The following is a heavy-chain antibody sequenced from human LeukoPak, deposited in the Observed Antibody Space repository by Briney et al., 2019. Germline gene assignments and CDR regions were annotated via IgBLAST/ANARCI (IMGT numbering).Heavy chain of an antibody. CDR2: ISYDGSNK. CDR1: GFTFSSYA. Sequence: GGSLRLSCAASGFTFSSYAMHWVRQAPGKGLEWVAVISYDGSNKYYADSVKGRFTISRDNSKNTLYLQMNSLRAEDTAVYYCALDRGQLVFTSGFDYWGQGTLVTVSS. D-gene: IGHD6-6*01. J-gene: IGHJ4*02. V-gene: IGHV3-30-3*01. CDR3: ALDRGQLVFTSGFDY.